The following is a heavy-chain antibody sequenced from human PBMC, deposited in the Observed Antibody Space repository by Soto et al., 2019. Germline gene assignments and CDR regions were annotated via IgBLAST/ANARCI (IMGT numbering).Heavy chain of an antibody. Sequence: QVQLQESGPGLVKPSETLSLTCTVSGGSISSYYWSWIRQPPGKGLEWIGYIYYSGSTNYNPSLKSRVTISVDTSKNQFSLKLSSVTAADTAVYYCARGSGWYKFPYYYGMDVWGQGTTVTVSS. V-gene: IGHV4-59*01. D-gene: IGHD6-19*01. CDR3: ARGSGWYKFPYYYGMDV. CDR2: IYYSGST. CDR1: GGSISSYY. J-gene: IGHJ6*02.